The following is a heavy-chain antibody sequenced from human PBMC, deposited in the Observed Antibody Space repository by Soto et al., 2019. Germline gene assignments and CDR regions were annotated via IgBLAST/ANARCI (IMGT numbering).Heavy chain of an antibody. CDR1: GYSLTDNG. V-gene: IGHV1-8*01. J-gene: IGHJ6*03. CDR2: ISPDSGKT. CDR3: ARVYGCYYYYMDV. D-gene: IGHD2-8*01. Sequence: QAYLEQSGAEVKKPGASVKVSCKASGYSLTDNGITWVRQASGQGLEYVGWISPDSGKTDYAQKFQGRVTMTRDTSIYTVYMELSSLRSDDTAVYYCARVYGCYYYYMDVWGKGTTVTVSS.